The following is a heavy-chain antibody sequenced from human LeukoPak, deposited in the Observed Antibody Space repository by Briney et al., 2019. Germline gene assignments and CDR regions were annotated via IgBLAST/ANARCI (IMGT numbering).Heavy chain of an antibody. V-gene: IGHV4-4*07. CDR2: IYTSRST. J-gene: IGHJ4*02. Sequence: PSETLSLTCTVSGGSMINYYWSWIRKPAGKGLEWIGRIYTSRSTHYNPSLMSRVTMSLDTSKNQFSLNLNSVTAADTAVYYCARVGPDGSYFDYWGQGTLVTVSS. CDR3: ARVGPDGSYFDY. D-gene: IGHD1-14*01. CDR1: GGSMINYY.